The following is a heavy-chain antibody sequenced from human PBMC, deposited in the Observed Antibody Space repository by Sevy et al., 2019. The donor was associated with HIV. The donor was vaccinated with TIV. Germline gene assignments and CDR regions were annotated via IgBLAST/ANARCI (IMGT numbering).Heavy chain of an antibody. CDR2: FCPGDSDI. CDR3: TRQGPSDGMDG. V-gene: IGHV5-51*01. Sequence: GESLKISCKISGYSFTSYCIGWVRQMTGKGLEWMGIFCPGDSDISCSPSFQGQVTISADKSISTVYLQWRSLKASDTAMYYCTRQGPSDGMDGWGRRTTVTVSS. J-gene: IGHJ6*02. CDR1: GYSFTSYC.